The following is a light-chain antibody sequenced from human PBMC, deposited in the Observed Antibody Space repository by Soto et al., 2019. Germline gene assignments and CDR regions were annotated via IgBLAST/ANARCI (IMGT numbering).Light chain of an antibody. CDR2: DAS. CDR3: QQYNNWPRT. V-gene: IGKV1-5*01. Sequence: DIQMTQSPSTLSASVGDRVTITCRASQSISSRLAWYQQKPGKAPKLLIYDASSLESGVPSRFSGSGSGTEFTLTISSLQSEDFAVYYCQQYNNWPRTFGQGTKVDI. CDR1: QSISSR. J-gene: IGKJ1*01.